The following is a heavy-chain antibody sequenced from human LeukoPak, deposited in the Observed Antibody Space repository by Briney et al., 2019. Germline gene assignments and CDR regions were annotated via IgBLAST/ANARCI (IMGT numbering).Heavy chain of an antibody. CDR2: IIPILGIA. CDR1: GGTFSSYA. V-gene: IGHV1-69*04. J-gene: IGHJ4*02. Sequence: SAKVSCKASGGTFSSYAISWVRQAPGQGPEWMGRIIPILGIANYAQKFQGRVTITADKSTSTAYMELSSPRSEDTAVYYCARDIMVRSYSDYWGQGTLVTVSS. CDR3: ARDIMVRSYSDY. D-gene: IGHD3-10*01.